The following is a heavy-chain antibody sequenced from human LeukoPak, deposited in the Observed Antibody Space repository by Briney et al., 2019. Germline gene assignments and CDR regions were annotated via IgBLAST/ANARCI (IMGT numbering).Heavy chain of an antibody. J-gene: IGHJ4*02. CDR1: GFSFSDYT. D-gene: IGHD1-26*01. CDR2: ISGGGGNT. CDR3: AKWGATRGYFDY. Sequence: PGGSLRLSCAAAGFSFSDYTINWVRQAPGKGLEWVSSISGGGGNTYNADSVKGRFTISRDNSKNTLYLQMSSLRAEDTAVYYCAKWGATRGYFDYWGQGTLVTVSS. V-gene: IGHV3-23*01.